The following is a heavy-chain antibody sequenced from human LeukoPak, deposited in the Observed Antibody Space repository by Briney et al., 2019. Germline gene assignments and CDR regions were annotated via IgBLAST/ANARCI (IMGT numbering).Heavy chain of an antibody. CDR2: MNPNSGNT. J-gene: IGHJ4*02. V-gene: IGHV1-8*01. Sequence: ASVKVSCKASGYTFTTYDINWVRQATGQGLEWMGWMNPNSGNTGYAQKFQGRVTMTRDTSISTAYMELSRLRSDDTAVYYCARYCSSTSCYYWWGQGTLVTVSS. D-gene: IGHD2-2*01. CDR1: GYTFTTYD. CDR3: ARYCSSTSCYYW.